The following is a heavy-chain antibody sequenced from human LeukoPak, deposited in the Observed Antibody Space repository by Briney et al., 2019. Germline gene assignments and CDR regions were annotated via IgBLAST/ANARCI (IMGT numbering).Heavy chain of an antibody. V-gene: IGHV1-2*02. CDR2: INPNSGGT. Sequence: ASVKVSCKASGYTFTGYYMHWVRQAPGQGLEWMGWINPNSGGTNYAQKFQGRVTMTRDTSISTAYMELSRLRSDDTAVYYCAGGPRSKQRLVRGYYYGMDVWGQGTTVTVSS. CDR1: GYTFTGYY. J-gene: IGHJ6*02. D-gene: IGHD6-13*01. CDR3: AGGPRSKQRLVRGYYYGMDV.